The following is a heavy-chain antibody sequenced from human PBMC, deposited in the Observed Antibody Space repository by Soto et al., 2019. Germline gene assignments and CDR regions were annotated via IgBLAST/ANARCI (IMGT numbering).Heavy chain of an antibody. D-gene: IGHD2-2*01. J-gene: IGHJ5*02. CDR3: AKEQIPAATKEQISAVILSWFDP. V-gene: IGHV3-23*01. CDR2: ISGSGGTT. CDR1: GFRVNSSA. Sequence: AGSLGLCCAASGFRVNSSAMSWVRKAPGRGLEWVSDISGSGGTTYYADSVKGRFTISRDNSKNTLYLQMNSLRVEDTAVYYCAKEQIPAATKEQISAVILSWFDPWGQGTLVTVSS.